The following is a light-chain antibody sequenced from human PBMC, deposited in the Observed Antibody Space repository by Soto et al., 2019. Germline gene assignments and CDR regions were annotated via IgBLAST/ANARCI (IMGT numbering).Light chain of an antibody. Sequence: QSVLTQPPSASGSPGQSVTISCTGTSSDVGGYNYVSWYQQHPSKAPKLMISEVSKRPSGVPDRFSGSKSGNTASLTVSGLQAEDEADYYCSSYADSIVLFGGGTKLTVL. J-gene: IGLJ2*01. CDR2: EVS. V-gene: IGLV2-8*01. CDR3: SSYADSIVL. CDR1: SSDVGGYNY.